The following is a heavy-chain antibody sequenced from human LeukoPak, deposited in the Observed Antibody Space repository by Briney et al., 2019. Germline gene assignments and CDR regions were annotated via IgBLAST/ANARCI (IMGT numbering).Heavy chain of an antibody. CDR3: AKGVFRYCSSTSCLDAFDI. J-gene: IGHJ3*02. V-gene: IGHV3-23*01. CDR2: ISGSGDST. Sequence: GGSLRLSCAASGFTFSSYSMNWVRQAPGKGLEWVSAISGSGDSTYYADSVKGRFTISRDNSKNTLYLQMNSLRAEDTAVYYCAKGVFRYCSSTSCLDAFDIWGQGTMVTVSS. CDR1: GFTFSSYS. D-gene: IGHD2-2*01.